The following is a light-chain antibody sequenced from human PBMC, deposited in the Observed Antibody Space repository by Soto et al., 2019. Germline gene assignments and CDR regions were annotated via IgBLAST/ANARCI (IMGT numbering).Light chain of an antibody. CDR1: QDIRND. CDR3: LQNYNLPRT. Sequence: AIPMTQSPSSLSASVGDSVTITCRASQDIRNDLGWYQHRPGKAPKLLIFAASNLQSGVPSRFSGSGSGTDFTLTISSLQPEDFATYYCLQNYNLPRTFGQGTKVDIK. V-gene: IGKV1-6*01. CDR2: AAS. J-gene: IGKJ1*01.